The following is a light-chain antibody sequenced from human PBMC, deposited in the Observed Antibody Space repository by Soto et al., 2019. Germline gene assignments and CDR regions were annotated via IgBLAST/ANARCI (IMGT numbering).Light chain of an antibody. CDR2: KAS. J-gene: IGKJ3*01. CDR1: QSISAW. V-gene: IGKV1-5*03. CDR3: LQHNSYSRT. Sequence: DIQVTQSPSTLSASVGDSVSINCRASQSISAWLAWYPQKPGKAPRILIYKASTLEIGVPSRFSGSGSGTDFALTISSLQPDDVATYYCLQHNSYSRTFGSGTKVD.